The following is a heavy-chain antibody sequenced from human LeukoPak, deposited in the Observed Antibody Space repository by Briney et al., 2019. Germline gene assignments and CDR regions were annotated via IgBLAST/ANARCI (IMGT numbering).Heavy chain of an antibody. J-gene: IGHJ4*02. CDR1: GFTFSSYA. CDR2: MSFDVNNK. CDR3: ARGYCTSSSCYNDY. Sequence: GRSLRLSCVTSGFTFSSYAFHWVRQAPGKGLEWVATMSFDVNNKYYADSVRGRFTISRDNSKNALYLQMNSLGAEDTAVYSCARGYCTSSSCYNDYWGQGTLVTVSS. D-gene: IGHD2-2*02. V-gene: IGHV3-30*04.